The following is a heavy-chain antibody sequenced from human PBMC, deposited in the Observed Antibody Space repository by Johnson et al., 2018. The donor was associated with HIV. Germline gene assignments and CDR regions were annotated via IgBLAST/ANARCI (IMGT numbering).Heavy chain of an antibody. Sequence: QVQLVESGGGVVQPGRSLRLSCAASGFTFSDYYMSWIRQAPGKGLEWVSYISSSGSTIYYADSVKGRFTISRDNDKNSLYLQMKSLRAEATAVYYCARAFLRGIVGATGAVDIWGQGTMGTVSS. D-gene: IGHD1-26*01. CDR3: ARAFLRGIVGATGAVDI. V-gene: IGHV3-11*04. J-gene: IGHJ3*02. CDR1: GFTFSDYY. CDR2: ISSSGSTI.